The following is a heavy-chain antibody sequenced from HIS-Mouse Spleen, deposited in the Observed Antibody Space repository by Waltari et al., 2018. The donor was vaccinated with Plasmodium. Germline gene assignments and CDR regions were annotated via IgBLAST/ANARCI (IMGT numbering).Heavy chain of an antibody. D-gene: IGHD3-3*01. V-gene: IGHV4-59*01. CDR2: IYYSGSP. CDR3: ARGYDFWSGYSPYFDY. CDR1: GGSISSYY. J-gene: IGHJ4*02. Sequence: QVQLQESGPGLVKPSETLSLTCTVSGGSISSYYWSWIRQPPGKGLEWIGYIYYSGSPNYNPSLKSRVTISVDTSKNQFSLKLSSVTAADTAVYYCARGYDFWSGYSPYFDYWGQGTLVTVSS.